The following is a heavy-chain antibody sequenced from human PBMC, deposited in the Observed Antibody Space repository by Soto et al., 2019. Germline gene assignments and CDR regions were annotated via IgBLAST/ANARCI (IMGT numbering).Heavy chain of an antibody. V-gene: IGHV1-69*08. CDR2: IIPILGNT. D-gene: IGHD2-15*01. J-gene: IGHJ4*02. Sequence: GASVKVSCKASGGTFSSYTISWVRQAPGQGLEWMGRIIPILGNTKYSQKFQGRVTITRDTSASTAYMELSSLRSEDTAVYYCARDLGGWPDYWGQGTLVTVSS. CDR1: GGTFSSYT. CDR3: ARDLGGWPDY.